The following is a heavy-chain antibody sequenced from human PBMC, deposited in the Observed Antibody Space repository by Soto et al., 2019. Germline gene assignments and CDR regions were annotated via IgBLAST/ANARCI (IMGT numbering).Heavy chain of an antibody. CDR1: GYTFTSYG. CDR2: ISAYNGNT. J-gene: IGHJ5*02. Sequence: SVKVSCKASGYTFTSYGISWVRQAPGQGLEWMGWISAYNGNTNYAQKLQGRVTMTTDTSTSTAYMELRSLRSDDTAVYYCARESPPRYCSSTSCYTGYSSSSNWFDPWGQGTLVTVSS. V-gene: IGHV1-18*04. D-gene: IGHD2-2*02. CDR3: ARESPPRYCSSTSCYTGYSSSSNWFDP.